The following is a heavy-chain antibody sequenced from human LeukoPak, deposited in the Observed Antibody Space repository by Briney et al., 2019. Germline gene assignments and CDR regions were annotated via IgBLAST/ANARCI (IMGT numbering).Heavy chain of an antibody. CDR1: GGSFSGYY. Sequence: SETLSLTCAVYGGSFSGYYWSWIRQPPGKGLEWIGEINHSGSTNYNPSLKSRVTISVDTSKNQFSLKLSSVTAADTAVYYCARHRDAGILWFGELLLDPWGQGTLVTVSS. V-gene: IGHV4-34*01. D-gene: IGHD3-10*01. J-gene: IGHJ5*02. CDR3: ARHRDAGILWFGELLLDP. CDR2: INHSGST.